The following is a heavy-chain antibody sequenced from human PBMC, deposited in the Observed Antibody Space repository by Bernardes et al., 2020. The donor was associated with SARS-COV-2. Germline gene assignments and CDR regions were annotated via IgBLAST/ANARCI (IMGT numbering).Heavy chain of an antibody. J-gene: IGHJ4*02. Sequence: GGSLRLSCAASGFTFSSYWMSWVRQAPGKGLEWVSGINWNGGSTGYADSVKGRFTISRDNAKNSLYLQMNSLRAEDTALYHCARVQAGYSSGWCRGSFDYWGQGTLVTVSS. V-gene: IGHV3-20*01. CDR3: ARVQAGYSSGWCRGSFDY. D-gene: IGHD6-19*01. CDR1: GFTFSSYW. CDR2: INWNGGST.